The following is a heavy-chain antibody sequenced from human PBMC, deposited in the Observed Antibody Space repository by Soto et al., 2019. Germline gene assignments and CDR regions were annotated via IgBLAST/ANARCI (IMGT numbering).Heavy chain of an antibody. V-gene: IGHV3-48*03. CDR2: ISSSGSTI. Sequence: GWSLRLSCASFVFSFSSYEVNWVRQAPGKGLEWVSYISSSGSTIYDADSVKGRFTISRDNAKNSLYLQMNSLRAEDTAVYYCARRFDDWGQGTLVTVSS. CDR3: ARRFDD. J-gene: IGHJ4*02. CDR1: VFSFSSYE.